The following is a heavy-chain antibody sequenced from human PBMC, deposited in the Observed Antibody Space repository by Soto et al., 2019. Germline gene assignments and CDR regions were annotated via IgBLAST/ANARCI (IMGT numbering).Heavy chain of an antibody. CDR3: ARQADVTPPSYFDH. V-gene: IGHV3-33*01. D-gene: IGHD4-4*01. Sequence: QVQLVESGGGVVQPGRSLRLSCAASGFTFSSYGMHWVRQAPGKGLEWVAVIWYDGSNKYYADYVKGRFTISRENSKNTLYLQMNRLRAEDTAVYYCARQADVTPPSYFDHWGQGTLVTFSS. J-gene: IGHJ4*02. CDR2: IWYDGSNK. CDR1: GFTFSSYG.